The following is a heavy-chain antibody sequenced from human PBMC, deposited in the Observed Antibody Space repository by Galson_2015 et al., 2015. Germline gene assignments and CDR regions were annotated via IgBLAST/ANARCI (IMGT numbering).Heavy chain of an antibody. CDR2: INAGNGNT. V-gene: IGHV1-3*01. J-gene: IGHJ6*03. CDR1: GYTSTSYA. CDR3: ARDSNYYYMDV. Sequence: SVKVSCKASGYTSTSYAMHWVRQAPGQRLEWMGWINAGNGNTKYSQKFQGRVTITRDTSASTAYMELSSLRSEDTAVYYCARDSNYYYMDVWGKGTTVTVSS.